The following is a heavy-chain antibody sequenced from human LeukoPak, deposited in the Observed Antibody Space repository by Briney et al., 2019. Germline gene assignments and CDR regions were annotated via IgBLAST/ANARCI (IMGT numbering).Heavy chain of an antibody. CDR3: ARESGKFDY. Sequence: GGSLRLSCVASGLPIGDFAMHWVRQAPGQGLEWVSLISTFFADSVKGRFSISRDNSKNSLFLEMSSLRTEDTAMYYCARESGKFDYWGQGTLVAVSP. CDR2: IST. J-gene: IGHJ4*02. CDR1: GLPIGDFA. V-gene: IGHV3-43*02.